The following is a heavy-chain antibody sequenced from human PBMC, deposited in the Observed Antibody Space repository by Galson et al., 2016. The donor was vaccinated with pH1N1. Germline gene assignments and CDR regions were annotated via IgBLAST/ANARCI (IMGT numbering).Heavy chain of an antibody. CDR1: GYTFTTYW. CDR3: ARRIGGGYNIREFDY. J-gene: IGHJ4*02. V-gene: IGHV5-51*03. Sequence: QSGAEVKKAGESLKISCKGSGYTFTTYWIAWVRQMPGKGLEWMGIVYPPDSDTRYSPSFEGQVTISADKSISTAYLQWSSLKASDTAVYYCARRIGGGYNIREFDYWGQGTQVTVSS. CDR2: VYPPDSDT. D-gene: IGHD5-24*01.